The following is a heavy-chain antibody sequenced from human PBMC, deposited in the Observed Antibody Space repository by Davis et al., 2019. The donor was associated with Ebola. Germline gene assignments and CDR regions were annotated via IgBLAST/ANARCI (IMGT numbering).Heavy chain of an antibody. Sequence: PGGSLRLSCAGSGFKFSNYGMHWVRQAPGKGLEWVAAIWNDETHRKYGDSVKGRFTVSRDNSKNTVYLEMDRLRADDTAVYYCARGDLLTGSYIWYFDYWGQGAPVTVSS. CDR2: IWNDETHR. D-gene: IGHD3-9*01. CDR3: ARGDLLTGSYIWYFDY. CDR1: GFKFSNYG. V-gene: IGHV3-33*01. J-gene: IGHJ4*02.